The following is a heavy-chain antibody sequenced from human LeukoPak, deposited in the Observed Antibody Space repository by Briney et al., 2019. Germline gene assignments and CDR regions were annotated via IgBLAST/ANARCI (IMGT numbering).Heavy chain of an antibody. CDR3: ARVAKMATIMGHFDY. V-gene: IGHV3-23*01. CDR1: GFTFSSYA. CDR2: ISISGENT. D-gene: IGHD5-24*01. Sequence: GGSLRLACAASGFTFSSYAMSWVRQAPGKGLEWVSAISISGENTYYADSVKGRFTISRDNSKNTLYLQMNSLRAEDTAVYYCARVAKMATIMGHFDYWGQGTLVTVSS. J-gene: IGHJ4*02.